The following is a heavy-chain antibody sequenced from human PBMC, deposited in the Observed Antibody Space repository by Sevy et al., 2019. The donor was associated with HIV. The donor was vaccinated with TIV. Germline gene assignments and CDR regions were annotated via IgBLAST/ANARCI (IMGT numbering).Heavy chain of an antibody. D-gene: IGHD6-13*01. V-gene: IGHV3-23*01. CDR2: ISGSGGNT. J-gene: IGHJ4*02. CDR3: AKRPVGEQQLVPFDY. CDR1: GFTFSSYA. Sequence: GGSLRLSCAASGFTFSSYAMSWVRQAPGKGLEWVSAISGSGGNTYYADSVKGRFTISRDNSKNTLYLQMNSLRAEDTAVYYCAKRPVGEQQLVPFDYWGQGTLVTVSS.